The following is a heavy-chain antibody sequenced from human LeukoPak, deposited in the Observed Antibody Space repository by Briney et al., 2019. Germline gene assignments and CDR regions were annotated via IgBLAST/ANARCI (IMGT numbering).Heavy chain of an antibody. J-gene: IGHJ4*02. D-gene: IGHD3-3*01. CDR1: GGSISSYY. CDR2: IYYSGST. CDR3: ARGIFGVVPKTFDY. Sequence: SETLSLTCTVSGGSISSYYWSWIRQPPGKGLEWIGYIYYSGSTNYNPPLKSRVTISVDTSKNQFSLKLSSVTAADTAVYYCARGIFGVVPKTFDYWGQGTLVTVSS. V-gene: IGHV4-59*01.